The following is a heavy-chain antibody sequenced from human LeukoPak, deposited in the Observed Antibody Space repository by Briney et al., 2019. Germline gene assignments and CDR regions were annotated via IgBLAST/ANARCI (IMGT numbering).Heavy chain of an antibody. V-gene: IGHV1-69*13. Sequence: SVKVSCKASGGTFSSYATSWVRQAPGQGLEWMGGIIPIFGTANYAQKFQGRVTITADESTSTAYMELSSLRSEDTAVYYCARVPKDYYYMDVWGKGTTVTVSS. J-gene: IGHJ6*03. CDR1: GGTFSSYA. CDR2: IIPIFGTA. CDR3: ARVPKDYYYMDV.